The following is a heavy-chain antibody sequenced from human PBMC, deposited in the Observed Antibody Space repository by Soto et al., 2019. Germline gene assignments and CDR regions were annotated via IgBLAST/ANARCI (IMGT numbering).Heavy chain of an antibody. CDR3: ARTPSLDVVVPDAMRGNWFDP. D-gene: IGHD2-2*01. CDR1: GGSISSYY. J-gene: IGHJ5*02. CDR2: IYYSGST. V-gene: IGHV4-59*01. Sequence: SETLSLTCTVSGGSISSYYWSWIRQPPGKGLEWIGDIYYSGSTNYNPSLKSRVTISVDTSKNQFSLKLSSVTAADTAVYYCARTPSLDVVVPDAMRGNWFDPWGQGTLLTVSS.